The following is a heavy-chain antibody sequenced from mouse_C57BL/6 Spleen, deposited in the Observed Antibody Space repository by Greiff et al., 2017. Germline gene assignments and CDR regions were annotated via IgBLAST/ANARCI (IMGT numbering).Heavy chain of an antibody. CDR1: GYTFTSYW. CDR3: AREPHYGSPFDY. V-gene: IGHV1-55*01. Sequence: QVQLQQPGAELVKPGASVKMSCKASGYTFTSYWITWVKQRPGQGLEWIGDIYPGSGSTNYNEKFKSKATLTVDTSSSTAYMQRSSLTSEDSAVYYCAREPHYGSPFDYWGQGTTLTVSS. D-gene: IGHD1-1*01. CDR2: IYPGSGST. J-gene: IGHJ2*01.